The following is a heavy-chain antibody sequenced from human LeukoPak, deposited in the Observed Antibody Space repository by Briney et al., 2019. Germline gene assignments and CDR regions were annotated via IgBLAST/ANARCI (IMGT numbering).Heavy chain of an antibody. CDR3: ARVGDYDFWSGDYFYYYGLDV. CDR2: ISSDGTRT. CDR1: GFTFSRNW. D-gene: IGHD3-3*01. Sequence: GGSLRLSCVASGFTFSRNWMHWVRQAPGKGLVWVSRISSDGTRTNYADSVKGRFTISRDNVKNTLYLQMTSLRTEDTAIYYCARVGDYDFWSGDYFYYYGLDVWGQGTTVTVSS. J-gene: IGHJ6*02. V-gene: IGHV3-74*01.